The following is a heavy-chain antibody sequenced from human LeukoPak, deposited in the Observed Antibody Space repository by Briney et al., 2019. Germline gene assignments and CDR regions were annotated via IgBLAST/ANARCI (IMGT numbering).Heavy chain of an antibody. V-gene: IGHV3-33*08. D-gene: IGHD1-14*01. CDR1: GLTFRKYT. J-gene: IGHJ5*02. CDR2: IWSFGTHK. CDR3: AKKPAGFDP. Sequence: GGSLRLSCVASGLTFRKYTMNWVRQAPGKGLEWLAVIWSFGTHKYYADSVKGRFTISRDNSKNTLYLQMNSLRAEDTAIYYCAKKPAGFDPWGQGTLVTVSS.